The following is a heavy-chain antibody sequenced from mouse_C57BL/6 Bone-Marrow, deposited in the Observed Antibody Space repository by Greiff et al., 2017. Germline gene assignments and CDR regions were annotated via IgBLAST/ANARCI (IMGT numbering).Heavy chain of an antibody. CDR3: AGDRGSSYVEFAY. D-gene: IGHD1-1*01. J-gene: IGHJ3*01. CDR1: GYSITSGYF. V-gene: IGHV3-6*01. CDR2: ISYDGSN. Sequence: EVKLMESGPGLVKPSQSLSLTCSVTGYSITSGYFWNWNRQFPGNKLEWMGYISYDGSNNYNPSLKNRISIARATSKNQFFLKLNAVTTEDTATDYCAGDRGSSYVEFAYWGQGTLVTVSA.